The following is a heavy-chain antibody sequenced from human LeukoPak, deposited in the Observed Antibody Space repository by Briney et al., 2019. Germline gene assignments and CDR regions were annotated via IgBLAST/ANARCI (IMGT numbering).Heavy chain of an antibody. CDR2: ISGSGGST. CDR3: AKADSGQYYYYGMDV. D-gene: IGHD5-12*01. Sequence: GGSLRLSCAASGFTFSSYAMSWVRQAPGKGLEWVSAISGSGGSTYYADSVKGRFTISRDNSKNTLYLQMNSLRAEDTAVYYCAKADSGQYYYYGMDVWDQGTTVTVSS. CDR1: GFTFSSYA. J-gene: IGHJ6*02. V-gene: IGHV3-23*01.